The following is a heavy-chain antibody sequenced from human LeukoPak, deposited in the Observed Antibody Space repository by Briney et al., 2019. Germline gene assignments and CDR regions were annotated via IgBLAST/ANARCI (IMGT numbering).Heavy chain of an antibody. V-gene: IGHV3-33*08. CDR1: GFTSSSYW. J-gene: IGHJ4*02. Sequence: PGGSLRLACAGSGFTSSSYWMSWVRQAPGKGLEWVAVIWYDGSNKYYADSVKGRFTISRDNSKNTLYLQMNSLRAEDTAVYYCARVDLEMATGLDYWGQGTLVTVSS. D-gene: IGHD5-24*01. CDR2: IWYDGSNK. CDR3: ARVDLEMATGLDY.